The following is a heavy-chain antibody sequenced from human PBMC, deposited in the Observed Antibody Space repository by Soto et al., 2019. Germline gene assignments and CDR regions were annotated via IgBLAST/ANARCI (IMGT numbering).Heavy chain of an antibody. CDR3: ARGYRPPVRGVLRNYYYYYMDV. J-gene: IGHJ6*03. D-gene: IGHD3-10*02. CDR1: GGSFSGYY. CDR2: INHSGST. V-gene: IGHV4-34*01. Sequence: PSETLSLTCAVYGGSFSGYYWSWIRQPPGKGLEWIGEINHSGSTNYNPSLKSRVTISVDTSKNQFSLKLSSVTAADTAVYYCARGYRPPVRGVLRNYYYYYMDVWGKGTKVTVSS.